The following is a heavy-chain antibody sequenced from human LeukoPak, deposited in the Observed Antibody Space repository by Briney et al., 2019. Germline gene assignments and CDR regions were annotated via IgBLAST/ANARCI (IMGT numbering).Heavy chain of an antibody. V-gene: IGHV4-34*01. CDR3: ARLGDPMAPSYWYFDL. CDR1: GGSFSGYY. Sequence: SETLSLTCAVYGGSFSGYYWSWIRQPPGKGLEWIGEINHSGRTNYNPSLKSRVTISVDTSKNQFSLKLSSVTAADTAVYYCARLGDPMAPSYWYFDLWGRGTLVTVSS. D-gene: IGHD5-24*01. J-gene: IGHJ2*01. CDR2: INHSGRT.